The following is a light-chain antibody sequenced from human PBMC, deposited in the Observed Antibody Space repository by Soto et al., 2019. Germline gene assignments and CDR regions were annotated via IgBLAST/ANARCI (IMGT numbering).Light chain of an antibody. Sequence: DIQMTQSPSTLSASVGDSFTITCRASQSVSRRLAWFQQKPGKAPKLLIYDAASLESGVPSRFSGRGSGTEFTLTISSLQPDDCATYYCHTYNSYSLHTFGQGTKVDIK. CDR1: QSVSRR. CDR3: HTYNSYSLHT. CDR2: DAA. V-gene: IGKV1-5*01. J-gene: IGKJ2*01.